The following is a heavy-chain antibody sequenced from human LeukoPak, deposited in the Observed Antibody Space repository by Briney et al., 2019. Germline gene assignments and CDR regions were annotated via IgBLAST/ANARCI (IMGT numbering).Heavy chain of an antibody. CDR2: ISSSSSYI. Sequence: PGGSLRLSCAASGFTFSSYSMNWVRQAPGKGLEWVSSISSSSSYIYYADSVKGRFTISRDNAKNSLYLQMNSLRAEDTAVYYCARVAVRERWLQFHYFDYWGQGTLVTVSS. D-gene: IGHD5-24*01. CDR1: GFTFSSYS. V-gene: IGHV3-21*01. J-gene: IGHJ4*02. CDR3: ARVAVRERWLQFHYFDY.